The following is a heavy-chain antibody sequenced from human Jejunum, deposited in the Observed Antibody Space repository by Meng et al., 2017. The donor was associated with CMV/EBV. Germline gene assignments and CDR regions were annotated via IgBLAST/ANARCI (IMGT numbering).Heavy chain of an antibody. D-gene: IGHD6-6*01. Sequence: LSWAISGFTFGTYAMNWVRQAPGKGLEWVSGITSSGDIYYIDSVKGRFTISRDNSKNTVYMQMNSLRAEDTAVYYCASGRPGEFDYWGQGTLVTVSS. V-gene: IGHV3-23*01. J-gene: IGHJ4*02. CDR2: ITSSGDI. CDR3: ASGRPGEFDY. CDR1: GFTFGTYA.